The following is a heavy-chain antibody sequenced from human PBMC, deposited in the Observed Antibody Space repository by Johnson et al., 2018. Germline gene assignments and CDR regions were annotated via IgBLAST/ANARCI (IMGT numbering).Heavy chain of an antibody. V-gene: IGHV3-9*01. CDR1: GFTFDDYA. D-gene: IGHD3-22*01. Sequence: VQLVQSGGGLVQPGRSLRLSCVASGFTFDDYAMYWVRQAPGKGPEWVSGISWNSATIGSADSVKGRFTIARDNAKNSLYLQMNSLRTEDTALYYCAKDIGSYYDSSGYAFDMWGQGTMVTVSS. CDR3: AKDIGSYYDSSGYAFDM. CDR2: ISWNSATI. J-gene: IGHJ3*02.